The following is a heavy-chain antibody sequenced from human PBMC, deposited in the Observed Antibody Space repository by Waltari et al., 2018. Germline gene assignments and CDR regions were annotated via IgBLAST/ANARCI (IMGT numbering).Heavy chain of an antibody. Sequence: QVQLQESGPGLVKPSETLSLTCTVSGGSISSYYWSWIRQPPGKGLEWIGYIYYSGSTNYNPSLKSRVTMTTDTSTSTAYMELRSLRSDDTAVYYCARDPYSSSWYPPRSYYYYGMDVWGQGTTVTVSS. CDR1: GGSISSYY. V-gene: IGHV4-59*01. CDR2: IYYSGST. CDR3: ARDPYSSSWYPPRSYYYYGMDV. J-gene: IGHJ6*02. D-gene: IGHD6-13*01.